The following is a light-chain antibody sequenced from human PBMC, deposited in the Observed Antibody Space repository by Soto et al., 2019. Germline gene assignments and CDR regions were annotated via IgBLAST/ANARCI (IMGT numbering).Light chain of an antibody. CDR1: QSLLHSNGYNY. J-gene: IGKJ4*01. CDR3: IQTLQTPFT. CDR2: LGS. V-gene: IGKV2-28*01. Sequence: DIVMTQSPLSLPVTPGEPASISCRSSQSLLHSNGYNYLDWYLQKPGQSPQLLIYLGSSRASGVPDRFSGSGSGTDFTLKISRVEAEDFGVYYCIQTLQTPFTFGGGTKVDTK.